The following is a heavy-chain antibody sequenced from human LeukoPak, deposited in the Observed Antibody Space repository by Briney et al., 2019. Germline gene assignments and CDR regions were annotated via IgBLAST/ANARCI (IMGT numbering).Heavy chain of an antibody. Sequence: GGSLRLSCAASGFTFSSYEMNWVRQAPGKGLEWVSSISSSSSYIYYADSVKGRFTISRDNAKNSLYLQMNSLRAEDTAVYYCARDRPWDYYDSSGYGGDDAFDIWGQGTMVTVSS. J-gene: IGHJ3*02. D-gene: IGHD3-22*01. CDR2: ISSSSSYI. CDR3: ARDRPWDYYDSSGYGGDDAFDI. CDR1: GFTFSSYE. V-gene: IGHV3-21*01.